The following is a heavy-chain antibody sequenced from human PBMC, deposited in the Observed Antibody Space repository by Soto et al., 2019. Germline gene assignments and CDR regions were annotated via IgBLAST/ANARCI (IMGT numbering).Heavy chain of an antibody. J-gene: IGHJ4*02. CDR3: AREEDSRGKPSDY. D-gene: IGHD6-19*01. Sequence: QVQLVQSGAEVKKPGSSVKVSCKASGGTFSSYTISWVRQAPGQGLEWMGRIIPILGIANYAQKFQGRVTITADKSTSTAYMELSSLRSEDTAVYYCAREEDSRGKPSDYWGQGTLVTVCS. CDR1: GGTFSSYT. V-gene: IGHV1-69*08. CDR2: IIPILGIA.